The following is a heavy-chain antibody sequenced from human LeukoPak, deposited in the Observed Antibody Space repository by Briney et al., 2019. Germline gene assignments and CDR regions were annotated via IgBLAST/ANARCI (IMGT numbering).Heavy chain of an antibody. Sequence: SETLSLTCTVSGGSISCYYWSWLRQPLGMGLEWIGYIYYSGSTNYNPSLKSRVTISVDTSKNQFSLKLSSVTAADTAVYYCARSYSGSAFDYWGQGTLVTVSS. D-gene: IGHD1-26*01. CDR2: IYYSGST. J-gene: IGHJ4*02. V-gene: IGHV4-59*01. CDR3: ARSYSGSAFDY. CDR1: GGSISCYY.